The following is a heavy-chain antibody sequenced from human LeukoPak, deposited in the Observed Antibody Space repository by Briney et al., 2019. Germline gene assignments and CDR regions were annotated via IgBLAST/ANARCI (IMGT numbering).Heavy chain of an antibody. CDR1: GYSLTELS. CDR3: ARDLGSVTATDY. V-gene: IGHV1-24*01. D-gene: IGHD2-15*01. J-gene: IGHJ4*02. Sequence: ASVKVSCKVSGYSLTELSMHWVRQAPGKGLEWMGRFDPEDGETIYAQNFQARVTMTEDTSTDTAYMELSSLRSEDTAVYHCARDLGSVTATDYWGQGTLVTVSS. CDR2: FDPEDGET.